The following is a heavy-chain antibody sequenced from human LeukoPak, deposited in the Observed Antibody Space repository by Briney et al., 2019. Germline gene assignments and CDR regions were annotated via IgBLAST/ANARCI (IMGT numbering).Heavy chain of an antibody. CDR3: ARDCYAKARQLVYNWFDP. CDR1: GFTFSSYW. CDR2: IKQDGSEK. Sequence: GGSLRLSCAASGFTFSSYWMSWVRQAPGKGLEWVANIKQDGSEKYYVDSVKGRFTISRDNAKNSLYLQVNSLRAEDTAVYYCARDCYAKARQLVYNWFDPWGQGTLVTVSS. D-gene: IGHD3-16*01. V-gene: IGHV3-7*01. J-gene: IGHJ5*02.